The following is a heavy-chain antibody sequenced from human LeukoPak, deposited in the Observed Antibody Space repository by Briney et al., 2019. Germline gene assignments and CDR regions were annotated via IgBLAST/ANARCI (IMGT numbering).Heavy chain of an antibody. D-gene: IGHD6-13*01. CDR2: IYNTGTT. CDR3: ARRIPVAGYYFDY. V-gene: IGHV4-39*01. CDR1: GGSISSSSYY. J-gene: IGHJ4*02. Sequence: SETLSLTCTVSGGSISSSSYYWGWIRQPPGKGLEWIGSIYNTGTTYYNPSLKTRVTISVDTSKNQFSLRLSSVTAADTAVYYCARRIPVAGYYFDYWGQGTLVTVSS.